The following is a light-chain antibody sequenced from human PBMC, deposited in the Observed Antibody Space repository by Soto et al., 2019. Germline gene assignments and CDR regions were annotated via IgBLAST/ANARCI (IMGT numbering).Light chain of an antibody. CDR2: EVS. J-gene: IGLJ1*01. V-gene: IGLV1-40*01. Sequence: QSVLTQPPSVSGAPGQRVTISCTGSSSNIGAGLDVHWYQQLPGAVPKLLIYEVSDRPSGISSRFSGSKSGNTASLTISGLQTEDEADYYCSSYTSSSTLFGTGTKVTVL. CDR3: SSYTSSSTL. CDR1: SSNIGAGLD.